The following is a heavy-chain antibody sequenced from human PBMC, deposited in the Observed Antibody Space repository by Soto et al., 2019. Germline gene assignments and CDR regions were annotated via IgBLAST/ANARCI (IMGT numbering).Heavy chain of an antibody. CDR1: GFTFSSYG. CDR3: AKDCGPLVITTVRGYYHYSCMHF. V-gene: IGHV3-30*18. J-gene: IGHJ6*02. Sequence: GGSLRLSCAASGFTFSSYGMHWVRQAPGKGLEWVAVISYDGSNKYYADSVKGRFTISRDNSKNTLYLQMNSLRAEDTAVFYCAKDCGPLVITTVRGYYHYSCMHFLCQGPTGTLSS. D-gene: IGHD4-4*01. CDR2: ISYDGSNK.